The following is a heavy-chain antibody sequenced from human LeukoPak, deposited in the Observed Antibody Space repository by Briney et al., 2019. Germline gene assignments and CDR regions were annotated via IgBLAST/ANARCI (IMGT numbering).Heavy chain of an antibody. D-gene: IGHD2/OR15-2a*01. Sequence: GASVKVSCKASGGTFISYAISWVRQAPGQGLEWMGGIIPIFGTANYAQKFQGRVTITADESTSTAYMELSSLRSEDTAVYYCASPVSGYYGMDVWGQGTTVTVSS. CDR3: ASPVSGYYGMDV. CDR1: GGTFISYA. J-gene: IGHJ6*02. CDR2: IIPIFGTA. V-gene: IGHV1-69*13.